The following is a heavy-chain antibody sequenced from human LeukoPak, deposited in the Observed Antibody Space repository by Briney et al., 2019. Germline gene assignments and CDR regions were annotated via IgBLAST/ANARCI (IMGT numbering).Heavy chain of an antibody. CDR1: GGTFSSCA. V-gene: IGHV1-69*06. Sequence: GASVKVSCKASGGTFSSCAISWVRQAPGQGLEWMGGIIPIFGTANYAQKFQGRVTITADKSTSTAYMELSSLRSEDTAVYYCARDAPLPGIAAAGTHVDDAFDIWGQGTMVTVSS. CDR3: ARDAPLPGIAAAGTHVDDAFDI. D-gene: IGHD6-13*01. CDR2: IIPIFGTA. J-gene: IGHJ3*02.